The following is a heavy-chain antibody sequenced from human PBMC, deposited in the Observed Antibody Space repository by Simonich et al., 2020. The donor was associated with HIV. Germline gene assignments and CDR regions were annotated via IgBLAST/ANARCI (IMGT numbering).Heavy chain of an antibody. CDR3: AKDRYSSSSGSFDY. J-gene: IGHJ4*02. D-gene: IGHD6-6*01. Sequence: EVQLVESGGGLVQPGRSLRLSCAASGFTFVEYAMHWVRQAPGKGRGWVSGIIWNSGSIGDADSVKGRFTISRDNAKNSLYLQMNSLRAEDMALYYCAKDRYSSSSGSFDYWGQGTLVTVSS. CDR2: IIWNSGSI. V-gene: IGHV3-9*03. CDR1: GFTFVEYA.